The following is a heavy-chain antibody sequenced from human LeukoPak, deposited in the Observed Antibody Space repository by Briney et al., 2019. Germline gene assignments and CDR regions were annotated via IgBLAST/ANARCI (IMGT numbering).Heavy chain of an antibody. D-gene: IGHD5-24*01. CDR2: INHSGST. Sequence: SETLSLTCAVYGGSFSGYYWSWIRQPPGKGLEWIGEINHSGSTNYDPSLKSRVTISVDTSKNQFSLKLSSVTAADTAVYYCARHRKFRFREASGGFDYWGQGTLVTVSS. V-gene: IGHV4-34*01. CDR3: ARHRKFRFREASGGFDY. CDR1: GGSFSGYY. J-gene: IGHJ4*02.